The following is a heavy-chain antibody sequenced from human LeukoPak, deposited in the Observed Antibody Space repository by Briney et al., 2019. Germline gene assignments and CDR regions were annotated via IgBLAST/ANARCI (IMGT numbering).Heavy chain of an antibody. Sequence: GASVKVSCKVSGYTLTELSMHWVRQAPGKGLEWMGGFDPEDGETIYAQKFQGRATMTEDTSTDTAYMELSSLRSEDTAVYYCATARSFWSGYYGYNWFDPWGQGTLVTVSS. CDR3: ATARSFWSGYYGYNWFDP. D-gene: IGHD3-3*01. V-gene: IGHV1-24*01. CDR2: FDPEDGET. CDR1: GYTLTELS. J-gene: IGHJ5*02.